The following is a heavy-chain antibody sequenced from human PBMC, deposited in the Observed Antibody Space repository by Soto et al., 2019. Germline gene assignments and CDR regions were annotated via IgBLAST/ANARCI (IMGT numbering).Heavy chain of an antibody. CDR2: INHSGST. Sequence: SETLSLTCAVYGGSFSGYYWSRIRQPPGKGLEWIGEINHSGSTNYNPSLKSRVTISVDTSKNQFSLKLSSVTAADTAVYYCARGFSVLRYFDWFLDYYGMDVWGQGTTVTVSS. CDR1: GGSFSGYY. J-gene: IGHJ6*02. V-gene: IGHV4-34*01. D-gene: IGHD3-9*01. CDR3: ARGFSVLRYFDWFLDYYGMDV.